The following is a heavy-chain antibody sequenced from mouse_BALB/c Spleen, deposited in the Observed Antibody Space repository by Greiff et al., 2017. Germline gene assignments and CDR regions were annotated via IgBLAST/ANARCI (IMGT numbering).Heavy chain of an antibody. Sequence: EVKLVESGPGLVKPSQSLSLTCTVTGYSITSDYAWNWIRQFPGNKLEWMGYISYSGSTSYNPSLKSRISITRDTSKNQFFLQLNSVTTEDTATYYCARYREGWFAYWGQGTLVTVSA. J-gene: IGHJ3*01. CDR3: ARYREGWFAY. V-gene: IGHV3-2*02. CDR2: ISYSGST. CDR1: GYSITSDYA. D-gene: IGHD2-14*01.